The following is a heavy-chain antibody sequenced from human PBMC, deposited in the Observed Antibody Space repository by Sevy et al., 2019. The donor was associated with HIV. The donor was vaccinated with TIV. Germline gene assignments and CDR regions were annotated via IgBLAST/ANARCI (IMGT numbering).Heavy chain of an antibody. V-gene: IGHV1-69*13. Sequence: ASVKVSSKASGGTFSSYAISWVRQAPGQGLEWMGGIIPIFGTANYAQKSQGRVTITADESTSTAYMELSSLRSEDTAVYYCARDSQARKYSGYDRPSYYYYGMDVWGQGTTVTVSS. CDR2: IIPIFGTA. J-gene: IGHJ6*02. CDR1: GGTFSSYA. D-gene: IGHD5-12*01. CDR3: ARDSQARKYSGYDRPSYYYYGMDV.